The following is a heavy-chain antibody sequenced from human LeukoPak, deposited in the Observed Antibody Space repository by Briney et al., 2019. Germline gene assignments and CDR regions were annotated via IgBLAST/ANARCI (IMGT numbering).Heavy chain of an antibody. V-gene: IGHV4-34*01. Sequence: SETLSLTCAVYGGSFSGYYWSWIRQPPGKGLEWIGEINHSGSTNYNPSLKSRVTISVDTSKNQFSLKLSSVTAADTAVYYCGRRPHSLGGWFDPWGQGTLVNVSS. D-gene: IGHD3-10*01. CDR2: INHSGST. J-gene: IGHJ5*02. CDR3: GRRPHSLGGWFDP. CDR1: GGSFSGYY.